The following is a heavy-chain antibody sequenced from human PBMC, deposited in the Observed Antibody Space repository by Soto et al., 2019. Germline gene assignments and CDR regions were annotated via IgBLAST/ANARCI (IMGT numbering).Heavy chain of an antibody. CDR2: IYYSGST. CDR3: AREPRTTVSTGSGYYYGHGGFDI. D-gene: IGHD3-22*01. V-gene: IGHV4-31*03. Sequence: QVQLQESGPGLVKSSQTLSLTCTVSGGSISSGDYYWSWIRQHPGKGLEWIGYIYYSGSTYYNPSLKRRVTLSVATSKNQFSLKLSSVTAADTAVYYCAREPRTTVSTGSGYYYGHGGFDIWGQGTMVTVSS. J-gene: IGHJ3*02. CDR1: GGSISSGDYY.